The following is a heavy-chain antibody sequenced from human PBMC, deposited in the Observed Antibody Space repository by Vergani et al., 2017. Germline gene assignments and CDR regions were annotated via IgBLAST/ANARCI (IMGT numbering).Heavy chain of an antibody. CDR3: ASLSGYDRPSWFDP. CDR2: IYYSGST. Sequence: QVQLQESGPGLVKPSETLSLTCTVSGGSISSYYWSWIRQPPGKGLEWIGYIYYSGSTNYNPSLKSRVTISVDTSKNQFSLKLSSVTAADTAVYYCASLSGYDRPSWFDPWGQGTLVTVSS. D-gene: IGHD5-12*01. J-gene: IGHJ5*02. CDR1: GGSISSYY. V-gene: IGHV4-59*01.